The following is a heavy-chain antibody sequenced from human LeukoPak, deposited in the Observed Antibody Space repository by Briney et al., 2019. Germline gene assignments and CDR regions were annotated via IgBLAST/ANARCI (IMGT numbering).Heavy chain of an antibody. J-gene: IGHJ1*01. CDR1: GFTFASYG. Sequence: GGSLRLSCAASGFTFASYGMSWVRQAPGKGLEWVSFITTNGGRTSYADSVEGRFTISRDNPRNTLYMQMNSLRDEDTDVYYCAIMHGYYDGTGYWVQWGQGTLVTVSS. V-gene: IGHV3-23*01. CDR3: AIMHGYYDGTGYWVQ. CDR2: ITTNGGRT. D-gene: IGHD3-22*01.